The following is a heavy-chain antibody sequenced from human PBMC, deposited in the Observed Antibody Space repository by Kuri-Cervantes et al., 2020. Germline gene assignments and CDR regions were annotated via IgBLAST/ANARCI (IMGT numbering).Heavy chain of an antibody. D-gene: IGHD2-2*01. CDR1: GGSINSYY. J-gene: IGHJ5*02. CDR2: IYHTGST. CDR3: ARGAIGYCSSTSCYRGRSSSKNWFDP. Sequence: SETLSLTCTVSGGSINSYYWSWIRQSPGKGLEWIGNIYHTGSTYYNPSLKSRVTLSVDTTKEQFSLKLSSVTAADTAVYYCARGAIGYCSSTSCYRGRSSSKNWFDPWGQGTLVTVSS. V-gene: IGHV4-59*12.